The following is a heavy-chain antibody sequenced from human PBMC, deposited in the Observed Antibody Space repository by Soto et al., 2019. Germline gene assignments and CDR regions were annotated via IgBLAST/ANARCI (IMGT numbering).Heavy chain of an antibody. CDR2: IDYSGST. CDR3: ARSGGTYYYYYMDV. J-gene: IGHJ6*03. Sequence: QLQLQESGPGLVKPSETLSLTCTFSGGSISSSSYYWGWIRQPPGKGLEWIGSIDYSGSTYYNPSLKSRVNISVDTSKNQFSLKLSSVTAADTAVYYCARSGGTYYYYYMDVWGKGTTVTVSS. V-gene: IGHV4-39*01. D-gene: IGHD5-12*01. CDR1: GGSISSSSYY.